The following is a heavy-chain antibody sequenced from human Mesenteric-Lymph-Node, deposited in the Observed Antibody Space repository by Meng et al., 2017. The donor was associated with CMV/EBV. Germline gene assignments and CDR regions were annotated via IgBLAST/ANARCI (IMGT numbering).Heavy chain of an antibody. D-gene: IGHD2-2*01. CDR3: AIPPQPYYYYGMDV. CDR1: GSTFTMYY. Sequence: VKVSCKASGSTFTMYYMHWVRQAPGQGLEWMGLINPSGGSTTYAQRFQGRVTMTRDTSTSTVYMELSSLRSDDTAVYYCAIPPQPYYYYGMDVWGQGTTVTVSS. J-gene: IGHJ6*02. V-gene: IGHV1-46*01. CDR2: INPSGGST.